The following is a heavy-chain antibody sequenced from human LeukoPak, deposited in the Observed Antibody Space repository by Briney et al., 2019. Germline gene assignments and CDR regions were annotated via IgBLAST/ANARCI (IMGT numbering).Heavy chain of an antibody. CDR1: GFTVSSNY. CDR2: ICSGGST. V-gene: IGHV3-66*01. J-gene: IGHJ4*02. CDR3: AKGDGGGAYYFDY. D-gene: IGHD2-21*02. Sequence: SLTPSRPPAGFTVSSNYMSSVSQAPGEGLGWLSVICSGGSTYYADSVKGRFTISRDNSKNTLYLQMNSLRAEDTAVYYCAKGDGGGAYYFDYWGQGTLVTVSS.